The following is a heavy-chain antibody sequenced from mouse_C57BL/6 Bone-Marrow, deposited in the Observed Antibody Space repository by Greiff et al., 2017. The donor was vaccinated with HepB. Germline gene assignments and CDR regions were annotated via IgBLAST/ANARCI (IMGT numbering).Heavy chain of an antibody. CDR1: GFNIKDDY. D-gene: IGHD3-3*01. V-gene: IGHV14-4*01. CDR2: IDPENGDT. Sequence: VHVKQSGAELVRPGASVKLSCTASGFNIKDDYMHWVKQRPEQGLEWIGWIDPENGDTEYASKFQGKATITADTSSNTAYLQLSSLTSEDTAVYYCTTLGDHGGFAYWGQGTLVTVSA. J-gene: IGHJ3*01. CDR3: TTLGDHGGFAY.